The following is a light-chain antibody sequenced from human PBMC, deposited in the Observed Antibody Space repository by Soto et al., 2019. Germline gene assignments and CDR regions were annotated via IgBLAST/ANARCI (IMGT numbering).Light chain of an antibody. CDR2: AAS. CDR3: QQANSFPRT. Sequence: DIQMTQSPSSVSASVGDRVTITCRASQDISSDLIWYQQKPGKAPKLLIYAASSLHSGVPSRFSGSGSGTDFTLTISSLQPEDFALYYCQQANSFPRTFGQGTKLEIK. V-gene: IGKV1-12*01. J-gene: IGKJ2*02. CDR1: QDISSD.